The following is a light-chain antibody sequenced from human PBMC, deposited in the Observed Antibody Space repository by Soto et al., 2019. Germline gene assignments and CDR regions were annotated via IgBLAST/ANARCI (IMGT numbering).Light chain of an antibody. J-gene: IGLJ2*01. Sequence: QSVLTQPPSLSGAPGQRVTISCTGSSSNIGTGYDVHWYQQLPGTAPKLLIYGNGNRPSGVPDRFSGSKSGTSASLAITGLQAEDEADYYCQSYDSRLTYVVFGGGTKVTVL. V-gene: IGLV1-40*01. CDR1: SSNIGTGYD. CDR2: GNG. CDR3: QSYDSRLTYVV.